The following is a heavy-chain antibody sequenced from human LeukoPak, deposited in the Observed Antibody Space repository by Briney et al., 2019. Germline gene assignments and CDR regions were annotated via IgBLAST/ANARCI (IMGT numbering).Heavy chain of an antibody. CDR1: GFTFTTYS. Sequence: GGSLRLSCEASGFTFTTYSMTWVRQAPGKGLEWVSIISSGSSAIFSADALKGRFTISRDDAKNLLYLDMNSLRAEDTAVYYCAKNRVTMVRGVPYYFDYWGQGTLVTVSS. V-gene: IGHV3-21*01. CDR3: AKNRVTMVRGVPYYFDY. J-gene: IGHJ4*02. D-gene: IGHD3-10*01. CDR2: ISSGSSAI.